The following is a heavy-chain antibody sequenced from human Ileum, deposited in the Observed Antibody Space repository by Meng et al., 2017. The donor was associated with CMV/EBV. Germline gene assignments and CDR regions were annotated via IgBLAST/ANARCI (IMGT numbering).Heavy chain of an antibody. CDR2: ITDTYSV. CDR3: ARRWAVAGLDY. D-gene: IGHD6-19*01. Sequence: GESLKISCVASGFTFSDFHMRWVRQAPGQGLEWLSYITDTYSVSYADSLKGRFTISRDNARNSVYLQLSSLRVDDTAVYYCARRWAVAGLDYWGQGTLVTVSS. V-gene: IGHV3-69-1*01. CDR1: GFTFSDFH. J-gene: IGHJ4*02.